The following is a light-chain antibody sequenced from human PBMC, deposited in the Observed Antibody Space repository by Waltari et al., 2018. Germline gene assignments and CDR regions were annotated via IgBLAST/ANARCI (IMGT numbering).Light chain of an antibody. V-gene: IGLV3-21*04. CDR1: NIWTYS. CDR2: YDR. Sequence: SYVVTQPPSVSVAPGETATITGGVDNIWTYSVQRYPRKAGQAPVLVIFYDRDRPSGIPDRFSGSNSGNTATLTISRVEAGDEARYYCHVWHPHVDPGVFGTGTEVTVL. CDR3: HVWHPHVDPGV. J-gene: IGLJ1*01.